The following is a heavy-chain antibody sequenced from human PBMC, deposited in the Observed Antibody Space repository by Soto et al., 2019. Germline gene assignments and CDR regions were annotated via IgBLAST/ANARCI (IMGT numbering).Heavy chain of an antibody. CDR2: MHYRAIP. CDR3: ARAVGILYHSLDS. V-gene: IGHV4-30-4*01. Sequence: QVQLQESGPGLVKPSQTLSLTCNVSGGSISSGDYYWSWLRQPPGKALEWIGYMHYRAIPYCNPSHTSRVSISVDTSKNQFSLSMASLPAADTAVYFCARAVGILYHSLDSWGQVTQGTVSS. J-gene: IGHJ4*02. D-gene: IGHD2-15*01. CDR1: GGSISSGDYY.